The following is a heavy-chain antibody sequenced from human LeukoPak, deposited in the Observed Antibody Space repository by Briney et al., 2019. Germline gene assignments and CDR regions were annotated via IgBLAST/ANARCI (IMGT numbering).Heavy chain of an antibody. J-gene: IGHJ4*02. CDR1: GFTFSSSA. D-gene: IGHD3-16*02. Sequence: GGSLRLSCAASGFTFSSSAMSWVRQAPGKGLEWVSTFSDNGGSTYYADSVKGRFTISRDNSKNTLYLQMNSLRAEDTAIYYCAKTIVIPIALGVFDYWGQGTLVTVSS. CDR3: AKTIVIPIALGVFDY. CDR2: FSDNGGST. V-gene: IGHV3-23*01.